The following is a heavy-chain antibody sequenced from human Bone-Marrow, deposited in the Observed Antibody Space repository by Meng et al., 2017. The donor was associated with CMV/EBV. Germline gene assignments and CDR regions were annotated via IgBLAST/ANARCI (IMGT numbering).Heavy chain of an antibody. CDR2: INPSGGST. Sequence: YAVTSYYMHWVRQAPGQGLEWMGIINPSGGSTSYAQKFQGRVTMTRDTSTSTVYMELSSLRSEDTAVYYCARIRYSGSYWGSYYFDYWGQGTLVTVSS. J-gene: IGHJ4*02. CDR1: YAVTSYY. D-gene: IGHD1-26*01. V-gene: IGHV1-46*01. CDR3: ARIRYSGSYWGSYYFDY.